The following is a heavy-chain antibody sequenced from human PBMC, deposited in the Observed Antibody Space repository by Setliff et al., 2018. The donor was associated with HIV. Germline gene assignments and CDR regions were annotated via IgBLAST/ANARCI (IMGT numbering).Heavy chain of an antibody. Sequence: ASVKVSCKASGGTFSGYGISWVRQAPGQGLEWMGWITPNGDDTNYPQKFEGRVTLTRDTSIATAYMELRGLTSDDTAVYYCARVADRNYDFWSAYEYWGQGTLVTVSS. V-gene: IGHV1-2*02. D-gene: IGHD3-3*01. CDR1: GGTFSGYG. CDR2: ITPNGDDT. CDR3: ARVADRNYDFWSAYEY. J-gene: IGHJ4*02.